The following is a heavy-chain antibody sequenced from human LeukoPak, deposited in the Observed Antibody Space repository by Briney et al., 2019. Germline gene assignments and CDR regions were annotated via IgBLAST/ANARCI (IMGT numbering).Heavy chain of an antibody. V-gene: IGHV3-53*01. CDR1: GFTVSSNY. J-gene: IGHJ4*02. D-gene: IGHD2-15*01. Sequence: GGSLRLSCAASGFTVSSNYMSWVRQAPGKGLEWVSVIYSGGSTCYADSVKGRFTISRDNSKNTLYLQMNSLRAEDTAVYYCARGLKYCSGGSCYPDYWGQGTLVTVSS. CDR3: ARGLKYCSGGSCYPDY. CDR2: IYSGGST.